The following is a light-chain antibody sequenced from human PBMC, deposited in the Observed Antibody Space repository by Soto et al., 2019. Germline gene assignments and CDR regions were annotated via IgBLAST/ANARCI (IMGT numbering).Light chain of an antibody. Sequence: EIVLTQSPGTLSLSPGETATLSCRASQSVASSYLAWYQQKPGQAPRLLIYGASKRATGIPDRFSGSGSGTDFTLTISRLEPEDFAVFYCHQFCESPLPFGQGTTLEIK. V-gene: IGKV3-20*01. CDR1: QSVASSY. CDR3: HQFCESPLP. J-gene: IGKJ2*01. CDR2: GAS.